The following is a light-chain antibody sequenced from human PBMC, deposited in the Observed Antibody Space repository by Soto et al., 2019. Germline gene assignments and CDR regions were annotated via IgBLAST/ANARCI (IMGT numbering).Light chain of an antibody. CDR2: GNS. CDR1: SSNIGAGYD. CDR3: QPSDSSLSGHVV. J-gene: IGLJ2*01. Sequence: QSVLTQPPSVSGAPGQRVTISCTGSSSNIGAGYDVHWYQQLPGTAPKLLIYGNSNRPSGVPDRFSGSKSGTSASLAITGLQAQDEADDSCQPSDSSLSGHVVFGGGTKLTVL. V-gene: IGLV1-40*01.